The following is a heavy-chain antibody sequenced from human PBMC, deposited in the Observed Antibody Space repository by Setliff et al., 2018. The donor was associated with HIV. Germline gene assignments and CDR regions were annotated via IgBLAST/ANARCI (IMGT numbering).Heavy chain of an antibody. Sequence: GESLKISCQGSASRLSSYWIGWVRQMPGKGLEYVGIIYLGDSDTTYSPSFQGQVTISVDKSTNTAFLQWGSLEAADTAMYYCARHIKDTDGDTPDFDFWGQGTLVTVSS. CDR1: ASRLSSYW. V-gene: IGHV5-51*01. CDR2: IYLGDSDT. CDR3: ARHIKDTDGDTPDFDF. D-gene: IGHD2-15*01. J-gene: IGHJ4*02.